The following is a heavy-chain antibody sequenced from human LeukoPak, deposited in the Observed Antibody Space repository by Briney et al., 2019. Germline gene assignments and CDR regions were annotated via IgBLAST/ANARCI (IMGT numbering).Heavy chain of an antibody. CDR1: GYTFTSYD. J-gene: IGHJ6*03. V-gene: IGHV1-8*01. CDR3: ARASSYASSGYPNYYYYYMDV. D-gene: IGHD3-22*01. Sequence: ASVKVSCKASGYTFTSYDINWVRQATGQGLEWMGWMNPNSGNTGYAQKFQGRVTMTRNTSISTAYMELSSLRSEDTAVYYCARASSYASSGYPNYYYYYMDVWGKGTTVTVSS. CDR2: MNPNSGNT.